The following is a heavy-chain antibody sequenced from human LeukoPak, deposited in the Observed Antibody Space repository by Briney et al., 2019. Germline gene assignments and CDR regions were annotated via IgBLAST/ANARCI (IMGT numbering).Heavy chain of an antibody. Sequence: QPGGSLRLSCAASGFTVSSNYMKWVRQAPGKGLEWVSVIYSGDSTYYADSVKGRFTISRDNSKNTLYLQMNSLRAEDTAVYYCASFGDYDILTGIDYWGQGTLVTVSS. D-gene: IGHD3-9*01. CDR2: IYSGDST. CDR3: ASFGDYDILTGIDY. J-gene: IGHJ4*02. CDR1: GFTVSSNY. V-gene: IGHV3-53*01.